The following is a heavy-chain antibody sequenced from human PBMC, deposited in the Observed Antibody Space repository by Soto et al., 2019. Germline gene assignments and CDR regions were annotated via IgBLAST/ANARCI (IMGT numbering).Heavy chain of an antibody. CDR2: IRGSGGST. D-gene: IGHD4-17*01. CDR3: ASHYGDYLNCFDP. Sequence: GGSLRLSCAASGFTFSSYAMSWVRQAPGKGLEWVSSIRGSGGSTYYADSVKGRFTISRDNSKNTLYLQMNSLRAEDTAVYYCASHYGDYLNCFDPWGQGTLVTVSS. CDR1: GFTFSSYA. V-gene: IGHV3-23*01. J-gene: IGHJ5*02.